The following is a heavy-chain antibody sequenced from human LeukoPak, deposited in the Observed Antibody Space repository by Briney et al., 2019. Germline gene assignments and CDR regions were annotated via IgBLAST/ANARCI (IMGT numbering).Heavy chain of an antibody. Sequence: GGSLRHSCAASGFTVSSNYMSWVRQAPGKGLEWVSVIYSGGSTYYADSVKGRFTISRDNSKNTLYLQMNSLRAEDTAVYYCARAPNNTDYSAGYWYFDLWGRGTLVTVSS. D-gene: IGHD3-16*01. CDR3: ARAPNNTDYSAGYWYFDL. CDR2: IYSGGST. V-gene: IGHV3-66*01. J-gene: IGHJ2*01. CDR1: GFTVSSNY.